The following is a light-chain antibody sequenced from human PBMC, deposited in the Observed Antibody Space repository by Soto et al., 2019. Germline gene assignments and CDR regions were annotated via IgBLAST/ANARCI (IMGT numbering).Light chain of an antibody. J-gene: IGLJ3*02. V-gene: IGLV2-8*01. Sequence: QSALTQPPSASVSPGQSVTIPCTGTSSDVGGYNYVSWYQQYPGRAPKLMIYEVTKRPSGVPDRFSGSKSGNTASLTVSGLQAEDEADYYCSSYAASNNFYFVFGGGTQLTVL. CDR1: SSDVGGYNY. CDR2: EVT. CDR3: SSYAASNNFYFV.